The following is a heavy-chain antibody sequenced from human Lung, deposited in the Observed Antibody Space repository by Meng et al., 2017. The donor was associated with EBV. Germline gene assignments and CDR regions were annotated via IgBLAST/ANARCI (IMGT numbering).Heavy chain of an antibody. J-gene: IGHJ4*02. CDR2: ININTGNP. D-gene: IGHD6-19*01. V-gene: IGHV7-4-1*01. Sequence: VQLVQSGSELKEPGDSVKVSCQAAGYTFTSSSMNWGRHAPGQGLEWMGWININTGNPTYAQGFTGRFVFSLDTSVSTAYLQIDSLKADDTAVYYCARGNGWRFDYWGQGTLVTVSS. CDR1: GYTFTSSS. CDR3: ARGNGWRFDY.